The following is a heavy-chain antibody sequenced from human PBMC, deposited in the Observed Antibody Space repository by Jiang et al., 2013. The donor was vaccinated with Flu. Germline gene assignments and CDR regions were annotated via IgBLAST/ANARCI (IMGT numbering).Heavy chain of an antibody. CDR3: ARGGGYDSFDY. J-gene: IGHJ4*02. CDR1: GGSISSYY. V-gene: IGHV4-59*01. Sequence: SGGSISSYYWSWIRQPPGKGLEWIGYIYYSGSTNYNPSLKSRVTISVDTSKNQFSLKLSSVTAADTAVYYCARGGGYDSFDYWGQGTLVTVSS. CDR2: IYYSGST. D-gene: IGHD5-12*01.